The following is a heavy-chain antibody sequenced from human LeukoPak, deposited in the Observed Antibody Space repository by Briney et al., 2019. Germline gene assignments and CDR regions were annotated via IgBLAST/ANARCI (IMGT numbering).Heavy chain of an antibody. J-gene: IGHJ4*02. Sequence: GGSLRLSCAASGFSVSSNYMSWVRQAPGKGREWVSVFYSGGSTYYADSVKGRFTISRDTSKNTLYLQMNSLRVEDTAVYYCARETSTQCSGGSCFFDYWGQGTLVTVSS. D-gene: IGHD2-15*01. V-gene: IGHV3-66*02. CDR3: ARETSTQCSGGSCFFDY. CDR1: GFSVSSNY. CDR2: FYSGGST.